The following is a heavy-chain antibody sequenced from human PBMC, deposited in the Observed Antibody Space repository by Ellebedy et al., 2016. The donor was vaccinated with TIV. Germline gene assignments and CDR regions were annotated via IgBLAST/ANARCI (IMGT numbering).Heavy chain of an antibody. Sequence: GESLKISCAASGFTFSSYSMNWVRQAPGKGLEWVSYISSSSSTIYYADSVKGRFTISRDNAKNSLYLQMNSLRDEDTAVYYCARDGLLLRYDILTDAFDYWGQGTLVTVSS. J-gene: IGHJ4*02. D-gene: IGHD3-9*01. CDR2: ISSSSSTI. V-gene: IGHV3-48*02. CDR1: GFTFSSYS. CDR3: ARDGLLLRYDILTDAFDY.